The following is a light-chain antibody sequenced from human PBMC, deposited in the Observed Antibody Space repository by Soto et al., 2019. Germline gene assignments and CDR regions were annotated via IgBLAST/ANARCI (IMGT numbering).Light chain of an antibody. V-gene: IGKV1-27*01. CDR3: HKYNSVLRT. J-gene: IGKJ1*01. CDR2: AAS. Sequence: DIQMTQSPSSLSASVGDRVTITCRASQGISNFLAWFQQKQGKVPKLLIYAASTLQSGVPCRFSGSGSGTDFTLNISILQPEDVATYYCHKYNSVLRTFGQPAKLECK. CDR1: QGISNF.